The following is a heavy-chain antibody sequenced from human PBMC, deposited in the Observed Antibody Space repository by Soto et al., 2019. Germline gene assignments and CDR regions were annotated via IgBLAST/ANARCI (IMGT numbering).Heavy chain of an antibody. V-gene: IGHV3-23*01. CDR2: VSANADGT. CDR3: SKGRLSFDF. J-gene: IGHJ4*02. CDR1: GFIFSNYA. Sequence: EVQLLASGGGLLQPGGSLRLSCAASGFIFSNYAMNWVRQAPGKGLEWVSFVSANADGTFYADSVKGRFSISRDNSKNTLYLQMNNLRAEDTAIYYCSKGRLSFDFWGQGTLVTVSS.